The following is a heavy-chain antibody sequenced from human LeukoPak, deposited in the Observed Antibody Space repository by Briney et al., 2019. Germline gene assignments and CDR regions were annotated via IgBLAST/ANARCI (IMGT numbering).Heavy chain of an antibody. CDR1: GFTFSNYV. V-gene: IGHV3-30*04. CDR2: ISYDGSNK. D-gene: IGHD3-22*01. J-gene: IGHJ4*02. CDR3: ARDSYTSGDY. Sequence: GRSLRLSCAASGFTFSNYVIHWVRQAPGKGLEWVAVISYDGSNKYYADSVKGRFTISRDNSKNTLYLQMNSLRAEDTAVYYCARDSYTSGDYWGQGTLVTVSS.